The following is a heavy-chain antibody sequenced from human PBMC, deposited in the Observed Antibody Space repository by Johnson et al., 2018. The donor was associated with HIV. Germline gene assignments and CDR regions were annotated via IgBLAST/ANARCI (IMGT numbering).Heavy chain of an antibody. CDR1: GFTFSSYA. D-gene: IGHD6-13*01. CDR2: ISGSGGST. Sequence: VHLVESGGGLEQPGGSLRLSCAASGFTFSSYAMSWVRQAPGKGLEWVSSISGSGGSTYYADSVKGRFTISRDNSKNTVYLQMNSLRSEDTAVYYCAKSQYSSSWIDAFDIWGQGTMVTVSS. V-gene: IGHV3-23*04. CDR3: AKSQYSSSWIDAFDI. J-gene: IGHJ3*02.